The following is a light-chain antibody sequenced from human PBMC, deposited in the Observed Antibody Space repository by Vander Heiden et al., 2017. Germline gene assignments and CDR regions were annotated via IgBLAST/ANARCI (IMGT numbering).Light chain of an antibody. CDR3: QQYGSSPRT. J-gene: IGKJ1*01. Sequence: ENVLTQSPGTLSLSPGERATLSCRASQSVRIDYLAWYQQKPGQTPRLLIYGAFNRAAGIPDRFIGSGSGTDFTLTISRLEPEDFAVYYCQQYGSSPRTFGQGTKVEV. CDR2: GAF. CDR1: QSVRIDY. V-gene: IGKV3-20*01.